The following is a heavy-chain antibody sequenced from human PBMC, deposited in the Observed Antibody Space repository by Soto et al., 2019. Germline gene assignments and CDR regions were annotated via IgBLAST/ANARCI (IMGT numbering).Heavy chain of an antibody. CDR1: GFTFSSYA. Sequence: EVQLLESGGGLVQPGGSLRLSCAASGFTFSSYALTWVRQAPGKGLEWVSAISASGGATYYADSVKGRFTISRDNSKNTLYLQMNSLRAEDTAVYXXAKDYGDYGPYVGYWGQGTLVTVSS. J-gene: IGHJ4*02. V-gene: IGHV3-23*01. D-gene: IGHD4-17*01. CDR3: AKDYGDYGPYVGY. CDR2: ISASGGAT.